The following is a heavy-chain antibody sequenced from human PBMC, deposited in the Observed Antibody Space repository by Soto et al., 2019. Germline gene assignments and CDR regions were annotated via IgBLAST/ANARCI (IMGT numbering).Heavy chain of an antibody. J-gene: IGHJ4*02. D-gene: IGHD6-19*01. CDR3: ARDRTSPWLALDY. CDR2: ISSSSYI. CDR1: GFTFSSYS. Sequence: PGGSLRLSCAASGFTFSSYSMNWVRQAPGKGLEWVSSISSSSYIYYADSVKGRFTISRDNAKNSLYLQMNSLRAEDTAVYYCARDRTSPWLALDYWGQGTLVTVSS. V-gene: IGHV3-21*01.